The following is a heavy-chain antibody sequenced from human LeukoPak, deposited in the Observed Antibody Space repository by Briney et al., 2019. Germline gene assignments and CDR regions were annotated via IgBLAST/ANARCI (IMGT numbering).Heavy chain of an antibody. CDR1: GGSISSGGYS. CDR2: IYHSRST. CDR3: ASLSSSWYYFDY. V-gene: IGHV4-30-2*01. Sequence: SQTLSLTCAASGGSISSGGYSWSWLRQPPGKGLEWIGYIYHSRSTYYNPSLKSRVTISVDTSKNQFSLKLSSVTAADTAVYYCASLSSSWYYFDYWGQGTLVTVSS. J-gene: IGHJ4*02. D-gene: IGHD6-13*01.